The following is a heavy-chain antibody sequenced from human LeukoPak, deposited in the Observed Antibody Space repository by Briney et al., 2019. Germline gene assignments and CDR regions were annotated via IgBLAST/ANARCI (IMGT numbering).Heavy chain of an antibody. D-gene: IGHD4-23*01. Sequence: SVKVSCKASGGTFSSYAISWVRQAPGQGLEWMGGIIPIFGTANYAQKFQGRVTITTDESTSTAYMALSSLRSEDTAVYYCARACYGGNSLGEGWFDPWGQGTLVTVSS. CDR1: GGTFSSYA. J-gene: IGHJ5*02. V-gene: IGHV1-69*05. CDR2: IIPIFGTA. CDR3: ARACYGGNSLGEGWFDP.